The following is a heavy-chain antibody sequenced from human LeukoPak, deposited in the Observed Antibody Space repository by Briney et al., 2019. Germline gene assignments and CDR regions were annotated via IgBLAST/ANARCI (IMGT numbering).Heavy chain of an antibody. CDR1: GYTFSGYY. Sequence: ASVKVSCKASGYTFSGYYIHWVRHAPGQGLEWMGWINPKSGGTSYAQKFQDRVTMTRDTSISTAHMELSRLRSDDTAVYYCARDPIVGATISCYYGMDVWGQGTTVTVSS. D-gene: IGHD1-26*01. J-gene: IGHJ6*02. CDR2: INPKSGGT. V-gene: IGHV1-2*02. CDR3: ARDPIVGATISCYYGMDV.